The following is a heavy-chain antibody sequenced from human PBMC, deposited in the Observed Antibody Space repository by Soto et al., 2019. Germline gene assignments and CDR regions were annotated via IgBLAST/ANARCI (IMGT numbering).Heavy chain of an antibody. CDR2: LIPLYGTV. J-gene: IGHJ4*02. CDR3: ARVRVIRGVIPSHFGL. CDR1: GGTFNSYG. V-gene: IGHV1-69*06. Sequence: QAHLAQSGAEVKKPGSSVTVSCKASGGTFNSYGISWVRQAPGQGLDWMGVLIPLYGTVNYAQKFQGRVSITADNSTSTAYMDLDSLRSDDTAVYYCARVRVIRGVIPSHFGLWGQGTQVTVSS. D-gene: IGHD3-10*01.